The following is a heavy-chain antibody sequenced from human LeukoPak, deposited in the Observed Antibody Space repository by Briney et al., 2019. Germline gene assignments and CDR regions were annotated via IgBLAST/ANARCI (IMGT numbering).Heavy chain of an antibody. CDR1: GGTFSSYA. V-gene: IGHV1-69*06. CDR3: ARGDIVVVPAAPPRYYGMDV. CDR2: IIPIFGTA. Sequence: GASVKVSCKASGGTFSSYAISWVRQAPGQGLEWMGGIIPIFGTANYAQKFPGRVTITADKSTSTAYMELSSLRSEDTAVYYCARGDIVVVPAAPPRYYGMDVWGKGTTVTVSS. J-gene: IGHJ6*04. D-gene: IGHD2-2*01.